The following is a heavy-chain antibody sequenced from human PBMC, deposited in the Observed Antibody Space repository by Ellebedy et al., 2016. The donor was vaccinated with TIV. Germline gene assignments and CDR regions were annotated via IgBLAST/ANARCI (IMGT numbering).Heavy chain of an antibody. D-gene: IGHD6-19*01. Sequence: GESLKISCAASGFTFSPYPMMWVRQARGKGLEWVSYITSVSSATRYADSVKGRFTISRDNAKNSLYLQMNSLRDEDTAVYYCARVVAGLVGGDYWGQGTLVTVSS. CDR3: ARVVAGLVGGDY. CDR1: GFTFSPYP. J-gene: IGHJ4*02. V-gene: IGHV3-48*02. CDR2: ITSVSSAT.